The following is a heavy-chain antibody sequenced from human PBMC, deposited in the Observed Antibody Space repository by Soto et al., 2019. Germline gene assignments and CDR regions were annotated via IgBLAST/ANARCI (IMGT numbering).Heavy chain of an antibody. V-gene: IGHV3-66*01. CDR3: AFLWASGSSYGSFYV. D-gene: IGHD1-26*01. CDR1: GFSVSSNY. J-gene: IGHJ3*01. CDR2: IYVGGNR. Sequence: GGSLRLSCAASGFSVSSNYMTWVRQAPGKGLEWVSVIYVGGNRYYSVSVEGRFTISRDTTENTVYLQMNSLRDEDTAVYYCAFLWASGSSYGSFYVWGQGSMVPVS.